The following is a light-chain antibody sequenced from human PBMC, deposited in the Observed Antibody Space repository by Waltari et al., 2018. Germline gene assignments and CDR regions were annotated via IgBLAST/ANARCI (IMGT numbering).Light chain of an antibody. CDR2: GVS. V-gene: IGKV3-15*01. CDR3: QQYNNRPPYT. Sequence: DIVMTQSPATLSVSPRETASISCRASQSITTNVAWYQKKPGQAPRLLIFGVSTRATDIPARFSGSGSGTEFTLTISGLQSEDFAVYYCQQYNNRPPYTFGQGTKLEIK. CDR1: QSITTN. J-gene: IGKJ2*01.